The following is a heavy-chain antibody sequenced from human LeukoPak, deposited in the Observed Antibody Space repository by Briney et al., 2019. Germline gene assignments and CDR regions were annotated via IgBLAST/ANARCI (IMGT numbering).Heavy chain of an antibody. J-gene: IGHJ4*02. CDR1: GGTFSSYA. Sequence: SVKVSCKASGGTFSSYAISWVRQAPGQGLEWMGGIIPIFGTANYAQKFQGRVTITADESTGTAYMELSSLRSEDTAVYYCARGGPVGATPFDYWGRGTLVTVSS. V-gene: IGHV1-69*13. CDR2: IIPIFGTA. CDR3: ARGGPVGATPFDY. D-gene: IGHD1-26*01.